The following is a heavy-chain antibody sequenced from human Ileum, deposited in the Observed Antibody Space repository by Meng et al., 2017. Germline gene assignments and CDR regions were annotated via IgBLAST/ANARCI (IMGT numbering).Heavy chain of an antibody. V-gene: IGHV3-15*01. CDR1: GFAFSDAW. CDR2: IKSNTDGGTT. Sequence: GESLKISCAASGFAFSDAWMTWVRQAPGKGLEWVGRIKSNTDGGTTDHAPPVKGRFTISRDDSTNTLFLQMNSLKSEDTAVYYCTTALRWELRPFDYWGQG. D-gene: IGHD1-26*01. CDR3: TTALRWELRPFDY. J-gene: IGHJ4*02.